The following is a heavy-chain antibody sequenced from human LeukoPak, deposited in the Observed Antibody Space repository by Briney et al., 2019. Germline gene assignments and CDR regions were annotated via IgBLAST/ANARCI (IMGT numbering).Heavy chain of an antibody. Sequence: GGSLRLSCAASGFTFSSYAMSWVRQAPGKALEWVSAISGSGGSTYYADSVKGRFTISRDNSKTTLYLQMNSLRAEDTAVYYCAKGNDRGGIIVYFDYWGQGTLVTVSS. V-gene: IGHV3-23*01. CDR2: ISGSGGST. CDR1: GFTFSSYA. CDR3: AKGNDRGGIIVYFDY. D-gene: IGHD3-10*01. J-gene: IGHJ4*02.